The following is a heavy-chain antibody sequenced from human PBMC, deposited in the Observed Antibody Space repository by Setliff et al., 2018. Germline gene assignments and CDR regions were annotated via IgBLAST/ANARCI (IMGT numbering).Heavy chain of an antibody. Sequence: PSETLSLTCSVSGYSISSGYNWGWIRQPPGKGLEWIGSIYYRGSTSYNSSLKSRVSISVDKSRNQFSLNLDSVTAADTAVYYCARGYLDKTLHYGMDVWGQGTTVTVS. D-gene: IGHD1-1*01. V-gene: IGHV4-38-2*02. CDR2: IYYRGST. CDR1: GYSISSGYN. J-gene: IGHJ6*02. CDR3: ARGYLDKTLHYGMDV.